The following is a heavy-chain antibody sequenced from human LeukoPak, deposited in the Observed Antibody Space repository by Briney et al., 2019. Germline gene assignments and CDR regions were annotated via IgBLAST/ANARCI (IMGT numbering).Heavy chain of an antibody. CDR1: GFTFSSYA. CDR2: IGSSGDIT. D-gene: IGHD4-17*01. V-gene: IGHV3-23*01. J-gene: IGHJ4*02. Sequence: GGSLRLSCAASGFTFSSYAMSWVRQAPGMGLEWVSSIGSSGDITYYADSVKGRFTISRDNSKNTLYLQMNSLRAEDTAVYYCARAFSTTAFDYWGQGTLVTVSS. CDR3: ARAFSTTAFDY.